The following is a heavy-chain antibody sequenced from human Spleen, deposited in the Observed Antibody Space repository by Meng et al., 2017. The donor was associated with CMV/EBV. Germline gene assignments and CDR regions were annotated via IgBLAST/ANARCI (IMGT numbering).Heavy chain of an antibody. D-gene: IGHD6-13*01. Sequence: ASVKVSCKASGYTFSDFGITWVRQAPGQGLEWMGWINGDTANTNYAQRFEGRVTLTTDTSTTTAYMELRSLRSDDTAVYYCARELEQQLSGMDVWGQGTTVTVSS. J-gene: IGHJ6*02. CDR1: GYTFSDFG. CDR2: INGDTANT. CDR3: ARELEQQLSGMDV. V-gene: IGHV1-18*01.